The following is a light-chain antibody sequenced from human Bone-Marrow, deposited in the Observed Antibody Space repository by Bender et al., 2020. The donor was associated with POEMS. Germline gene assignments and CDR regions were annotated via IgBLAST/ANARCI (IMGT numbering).Light chain of an antibody. CDR1: SSSIGSNI. CDR2: SND. V-gene: IGLV1-44*01. Sequence: QSVLTQPPSASGTPGQRVTISCSGSSSSIGSNIVNWYQQLPGTAPKLLIHSNDERPSGVPDRFSGSKSGNTASLTISGLQAEDEADYYCCSYAGSYTYVFGTGTKVTVL. J-gene: IGLJ1*01. CDR3: CSYAGSYTYV.